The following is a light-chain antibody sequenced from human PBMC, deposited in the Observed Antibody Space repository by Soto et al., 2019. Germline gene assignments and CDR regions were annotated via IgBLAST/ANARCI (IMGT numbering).Light chain of an antibody. V-gene: IGKV3-20*01. CDR2: GAS. Sequence: EIVLPQSPGTLSLSPGERATLSCRASQSVSSSYLAWYQQKPGQAPRLLIYGASSRATGIPDRFSGSGSGTDFTLTISRLEPEEFAVYYCQQYGSSLWTFGQGTKVDIK. CDR1: QSVSSSY. CDR3: QQYGSSLWT. J-gene: IGKJ1*01.